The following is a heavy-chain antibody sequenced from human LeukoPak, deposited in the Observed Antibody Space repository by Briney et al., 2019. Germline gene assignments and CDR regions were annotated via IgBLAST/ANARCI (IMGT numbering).Heavy chain of an antibody. D-gene: IGHD3-3*01. CDR2: IIPIFGTA. CDR3: ARDNGFWSGYYGYYYMDV. CDR1: GGTFSSYA. Sequence: SVKVSCKASGGTFSSYAISWVRQAPGQGLEWMGGIIPIFGTANYAQKFQGRVTITTDESTSTAYMELSSLRSEDTAVYYCARDNGFWSGYYGYYYMDVWGKGTTVTVSS. J-gene: IGHJ6*03. V-gene: IGHV1-69*05.